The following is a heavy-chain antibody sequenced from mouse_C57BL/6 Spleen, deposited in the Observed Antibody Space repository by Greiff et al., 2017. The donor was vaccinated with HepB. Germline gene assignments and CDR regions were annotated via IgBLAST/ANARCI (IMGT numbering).Heavy chain of an antibody. CDR3: ARGGKWFAY. V-gene: IGHV1-22*01. Sequence: EVKLMESGPELVKPGASVKMSCKASGYTFTDYNMHWVKQSHGKSLEWIGYINPNNGGTSYNQKFKGKATLTVNKSSSTAYMELRSLTSEDSAVYYCARGGKWFAYWGQGTLVTVSA. J-gene: IGHJ3*01. CDR2: INPNNGGT. D-gene: IGHD2-1*01. CDR1: GYTFTDYN.